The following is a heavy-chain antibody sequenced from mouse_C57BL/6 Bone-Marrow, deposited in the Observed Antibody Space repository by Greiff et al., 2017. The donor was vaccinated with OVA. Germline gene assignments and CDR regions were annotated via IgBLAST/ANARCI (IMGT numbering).Heavy chain of an antibody. CDR3: ARRRGYYYAMDY. CDR2: IHPNSGST. Sequence: VKLQQPGAELVKPGASVKLSCKASGYTFTSYWMHWVKQRPGQGLEWIGMIHPNSGSTNYNEKFKSKATLTVDKSSSTAYMQLSSLTSEDSAVYYCARRRGYYYAMDYWGQGTSVTVSS. CDR1: GYTFTSYW. V-gene: IGHV1-64*01. J-gene: IGHJ4*01.